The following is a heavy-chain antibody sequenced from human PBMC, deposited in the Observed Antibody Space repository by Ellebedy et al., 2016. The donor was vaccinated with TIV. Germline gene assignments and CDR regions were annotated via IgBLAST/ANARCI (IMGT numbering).Heavy chain of an antibody. D-gene: IGHD3-3*01. Sequence: SETLSLXXAVYGGSFSGYYWTWIRQSPGKGLEWIGEIDQTGSTYYNPSLKSRVTMSVDTSKNQFSLKLSSVTAADTAVYYCASGGWSGDRYYFDYWGQGTLVTVSS. J-gene: IGHJ4*02. CDR1: GGSFSGYY. V-gene: IGHV4-34*01. CDR2: IDQTGST. CDR3: ASGGWSGDRYYFDY.